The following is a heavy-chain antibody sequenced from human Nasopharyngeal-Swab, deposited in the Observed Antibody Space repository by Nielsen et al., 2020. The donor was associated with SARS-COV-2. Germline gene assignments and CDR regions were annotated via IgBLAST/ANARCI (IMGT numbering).Heavy chain of an antibody. D-gene: IGHD6-19*01. Sequence: GESLKISCAASGFTFSSYGMHWVRQAPGKGLEWVAVIWYDGSNKYYADSVKGRFTISRDNSKNTLYLQMNSLRAEDTAVYYCARVWSSGPKTGAFDIWGQGTMVTVSS. V-gene: IGHV3-33*01. CDR2: IWYDGSNK. CDR3: ARVWSSGPKTGAFDI. J-gene: IGHJ3*02. CDR1: GFTFSSYG.